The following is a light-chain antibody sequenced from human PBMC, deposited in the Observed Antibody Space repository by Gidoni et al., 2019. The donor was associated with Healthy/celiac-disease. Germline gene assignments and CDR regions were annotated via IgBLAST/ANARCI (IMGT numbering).Light chain of an antibody. V-gene: IGLV1-40*01. Sequence: QSVLTQPPSVSGAPGQRVTISCTGSSSNIGAGYGVHWYQQLPGTAPKLLIYGNSNRPSGVPDRFSGSKSGTSASLAITGRQAEDEADYYCQSYDSSLSGWVFGGGTKLTV. CDR2: GNS. J-gene: IGLJ3*02. CDR1: SSNIGAGYG. CDR3: QSYDSSLSGWV.